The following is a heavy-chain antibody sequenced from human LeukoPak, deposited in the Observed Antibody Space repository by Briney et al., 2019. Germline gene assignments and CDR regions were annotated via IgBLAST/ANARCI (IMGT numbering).Heavy chain of an antibody. CDR3: ARVTDPRYNWFDP. J-gene: IGHJ5*02. V-gene: IGHV4-4*07. CDR2: IHASGST. Sequence: SGTLSLTCTVSGGSISSYYWTWIQQPAGKGPEWIGRIHASGSTNYNPSLKSRVNMSVDTSKNQFSLRLNSVTAADTAVYYCARVTDPRYNWFDPWGQGTLVTVSS. D-gene: IGHD2-21*02. CDR1: GGSISSYY.